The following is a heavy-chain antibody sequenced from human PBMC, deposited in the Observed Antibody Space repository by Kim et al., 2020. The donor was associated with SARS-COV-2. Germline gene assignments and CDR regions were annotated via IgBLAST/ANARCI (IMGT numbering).Heavy chain of an antibody. Sequence: SETLSLTCTVSGGSISSSSYYWGWIRQPPGKGLEWIGSIYYSGSTYYNPSLKSRVTISVDTSKNQFSQKLSTVTAADTAVYYSARLTHYGGNFCDYWSQGTTDTVS. CDR2: IYYSGST. CDR1: GGSISSSSYY. J-gene: IGHJ4*01. D-gene: IGHD4-17*01. CDR3: ARLTHYGGNFCDY. V-gene: IGHV4-39*01.